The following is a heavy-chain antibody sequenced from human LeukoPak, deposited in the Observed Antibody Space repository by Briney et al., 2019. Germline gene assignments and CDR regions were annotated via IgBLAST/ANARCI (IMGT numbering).Heavy chain of an antibody. D-gene: IGHD3-16*01. Sequence: DSVNVSCKASGYTFSSYGISWVRQAPGQGLEGMGWISVYNGNTNNIQRLQGRVTMTRDKSTNTAYMELRSLRSDDTAVYYCARDAYTSGADYWGQGTLVTVSS. CDR1: GYTFSSYG. CDR3: ARDAYTSGADY. CDR2: ISVYNGNT. V-gene: IGHV1-18*01. J-gene: IGHJ4*02.